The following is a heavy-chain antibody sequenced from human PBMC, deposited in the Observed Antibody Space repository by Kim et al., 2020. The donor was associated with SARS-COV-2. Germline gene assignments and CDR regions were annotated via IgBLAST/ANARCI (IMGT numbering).Heavy chain of an antibody. Sequence: TNYNPSLNSRVTIPVDKSKNQFSLKLSSVTAADTAVYYCARDVSSGWSDYWGQGTLVTVSS. D-gene: IGHD6-19*01. CDR2: T. V-gene: IGHV4-4*02. J-gene: IGHJ4*02. CDR3: ARDVSSGWSDY.